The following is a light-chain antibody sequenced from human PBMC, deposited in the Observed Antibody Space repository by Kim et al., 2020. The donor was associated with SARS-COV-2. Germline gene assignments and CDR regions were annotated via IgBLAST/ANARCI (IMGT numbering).Light chain of an antibody. Sequence: IVMTQSPATLSVSPGERVTLSCRASQSVKNNLAWYQQRPGQAPRLLIYGASTRATDISTRFSGSGSGTEFTLTIRSLQSEDLAIYYCPQYNDGPLLTFGGGTKVDNK. CDR2: GAS. J-gene: IGKJ4*01. CDR1: QSVKNN. V-gene: IGKV3-15*01. CDR3: PQYNDGPLLT.